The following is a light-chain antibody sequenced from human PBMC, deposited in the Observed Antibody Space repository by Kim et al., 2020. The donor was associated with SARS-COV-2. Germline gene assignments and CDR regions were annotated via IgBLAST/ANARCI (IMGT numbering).Light chain of an antibody. Sequence: GQGVTICCPGSSSNIGSNGVSWYQQFPGTAPKLLIFSDRQRPSGVPDRFSGSKSGASASLAISRLQSVDEADYYCAAWDDSLRGWVFGGGTRLTVL. CDR1: SSNIGSNG. CDR3: AAWDDSLRGWV. V-gene: IGLV1-44*01. CDR2: SDR. J-gene: IGLJ3*02.